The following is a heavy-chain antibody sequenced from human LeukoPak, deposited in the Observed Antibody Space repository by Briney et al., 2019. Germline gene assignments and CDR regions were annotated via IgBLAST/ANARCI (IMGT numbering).Heavy chain of an antibody. CDR1: GFTFSSYW. CDR2: IKQDGSEK. J-gene: IGHJ4*02. CDR3: ARDLGIGYCSGGSCSALFDY. V-gene: IGHV3-7*01. Sequence: GGSLRLSCAASGFTFSSYWMSWVRQAPGKGLEWVANIKQDGSEKYYVDSVKGRFTISRDNAKNSLYLQMNSLRAEDTAAYYCARDLGIGYCSGGSCSALFDYWGQGTLVTVSS. D-gene: IGHD2-15*01.